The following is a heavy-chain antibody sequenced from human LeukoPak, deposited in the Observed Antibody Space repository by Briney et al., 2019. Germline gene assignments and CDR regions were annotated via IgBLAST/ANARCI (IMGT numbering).Heavy chain of an antibody. CDR1: GYTFTSYG. CDR3: ARDRGARRDSSGLFDY. J-gene: IGHJ4*02. Sequence: ASVKVSCKASGYTFTSYGISWVRQAPGQGLEWMGWISAYNGNTNYAQKFQGRVTITTDESTSTAYMELSSLRSEDTAVYYCARDRGARRDSSGLFDYWGQGTLVTVSS. D-gene: IGHD3-22*01. V-gene: IGHV1-18*01. CDR2: ISAYNGNT.